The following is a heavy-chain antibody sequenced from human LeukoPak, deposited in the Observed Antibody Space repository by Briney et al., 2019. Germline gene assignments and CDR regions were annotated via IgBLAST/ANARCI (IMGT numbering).Heavy chain of an antibody. V-gene: IGHV5-51*01. J-gene: IGHJ4*02. CDR2: IYPGDSDT. Sequence: GESLQISCKGSGYSFTSYWIGWVRQLPRKGLEWMGIIYPGDSDTRYSPSFQGQVNISADKSISTAYLQWSRLKASDTAMYYCARHFTGWPLYYFDYWGQGTLVTVSS. CDR1: GYSFTSYW. D-gene: IGHD6-19*01. CDR3: ARHFTGWPLYYFDY.